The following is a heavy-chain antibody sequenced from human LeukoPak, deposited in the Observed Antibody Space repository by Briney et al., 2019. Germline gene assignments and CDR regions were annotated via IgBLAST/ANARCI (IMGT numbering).Heavy chain of an antibody. Sequence: GGSLRLSCAASGFTFSSYSMNWVRQAPGKWLEWVSSISSSSSYIYYADSVKGRFTISRDNAKNSLYLQMNSLRAEDTAVYYCASGYYGSGSSLGWGQGTLVTVSS. D-gene: IGHD3-10*01. CDR1: GFTFSSYS. J-gene: IGHJ4*02. CDR3: ASGYYGSGSSLG. CDR2: ISSSSSYI. V-gene: IGHV3-21*01.